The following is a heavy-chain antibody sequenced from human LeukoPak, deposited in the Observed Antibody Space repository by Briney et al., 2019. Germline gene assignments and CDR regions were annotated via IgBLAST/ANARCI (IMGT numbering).Heavy chain of an antibody. CDR2: ISSSSSYI. J-gene: IGHJ6*03. V-gene: IGHV3-21*01. CDR1: GFTFSSYS. Sequence: PGGSLRLSCAASGFTFSSYSMNWVRQAPGKGLEWVSSISSSSSYIYYADSVKGRFTISRDNAKNSLYLQMNSLRAEDTAVYYCARAPNSPYNWNYRGYYYYMDVWGKGTTVTVSS. CDR3: ARAPNSPYNWNYRGYYYYMDV. D-gene: IGHD1-7*01.